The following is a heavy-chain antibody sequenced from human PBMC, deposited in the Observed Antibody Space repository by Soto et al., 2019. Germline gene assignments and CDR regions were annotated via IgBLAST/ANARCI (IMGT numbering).Heavy chain of an antibody. CDR3: ARDRQGWLRFFDY. Sequence: SVKVSCKASGGTFSSYAISWVRQAPGQGLEWMGGIIPIFGTANYAQKFQGRVTITADKSTSTAHMELSSLRSEDTAVYYCARDRQGWLRFFDYWGQGTLVTVSS. J-gene: IGHJ4*02. D-gene: IGHD5-12*01. CDR2: IIPIFGTA. CDR1: GGTFSSYA. V-gene: IGHV1-69*06.